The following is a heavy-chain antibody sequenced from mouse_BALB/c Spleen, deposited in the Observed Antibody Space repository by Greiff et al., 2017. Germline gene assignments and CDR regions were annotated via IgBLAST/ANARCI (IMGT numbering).Heavy chain of an antibody. Sequence: EVQVVESGPGLVKPGASVKISCKASGYSFTGYFMNWVKQSHGKSLEWIGRINPYNGDTFYNQKFKGKATLTVDKSSSTAHMELRSLTSEDSAVYYCARLVTTATEGFAYWGQGTLVTVSA. V-gene: IGHV1-20*01. CDR3: ARLVTTATEGFAY. J-gene: IGHJ3*01. CDR2: INPYNGDT. D-gene: IGHD1-2*01. CDR1: GYSFTGYF.